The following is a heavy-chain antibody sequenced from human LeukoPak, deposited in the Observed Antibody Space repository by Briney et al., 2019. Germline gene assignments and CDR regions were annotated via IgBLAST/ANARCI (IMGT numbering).Heavy chain of an antibody. D-gene: IGHD4/OR15-4a*01. CDR2: IYYSGGS. CDR3: ARVANDFGGYGAFDF. Sequence: SETLCLTCTVSGGSMTNLYWIWIRQPPGKGLEWIGLIYYSGGSDSNASLKSRVTLSVDTSKNQFSLKLSSVTAADTALYYCARVANDFGGYGAFDFWGQGTMVTVSS. CDR1: GGSMTNLY. V-gene: IGHV4-59*11. J-gene: IGHJ3*01.